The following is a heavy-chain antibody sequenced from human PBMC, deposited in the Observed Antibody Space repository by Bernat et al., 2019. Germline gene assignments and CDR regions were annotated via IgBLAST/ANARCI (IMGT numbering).Heavy chain of an antibody. V-gene: IGHV5-10-1*03. J-gene: IGHJ5*02. CDR2: SDPSDSYT. Sequence: EVQLVQSGAEVKKPGESLRISCKGSGYSFTSYWISWVRQMPGKGLEWMGRSDPSDSYTNYSPSFAGSVTISADTSSITAYLQWSSLKASDTAMYYCASGYCFDPWGQGTLVTVSS. CDR3: ASGYCFDP. CDR1: GYSFTSYW. D-gene: IGHD5-12*01.